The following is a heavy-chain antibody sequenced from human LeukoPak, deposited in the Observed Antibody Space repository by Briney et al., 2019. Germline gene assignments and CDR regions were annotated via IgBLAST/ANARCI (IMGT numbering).Heavy chain of an antibody. CDR2: ISGSGGST. V-gene: IGHV3-23*01. D-gene: IGHD6-19*01. Sequence: GGSLRLSCAASGFTFSSYWMHWVRQTPGKGLEWVSAISGSGGSTYYADSVKGRFTISRDNSKNTLYLQMNSLRAEDTAVYYCAKEDVLRGYSSGWYEPRPSYYYYGMDVWGQGTTVTVSS. CDR3: AKEDVLRGYSSGWYEPRPSYYYYGMDV. CDR1: GFTFSSYW. J-gene: IGHJ6*02.